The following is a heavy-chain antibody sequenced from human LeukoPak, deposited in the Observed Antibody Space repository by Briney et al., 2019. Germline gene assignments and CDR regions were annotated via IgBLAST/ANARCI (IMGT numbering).Heavy chain of an antibody. V-gene: IGHV3-23*01. D-gene: IGHD1-26*01. Sequence: GSLRLSCAASGSTFSSYAMSWVRQTPGKGLEWVSSISNSGYTYYADSVKGRFTISRDNSRNTLYLQMNSLRAEDTAVYYCAKVNGRPYWGQGTLVTVSS. CDR2: ISNSGYT. CDR3: AKVNGRPY. J-gene: IGHJ4*02. CDR1: GSTFSSYA.